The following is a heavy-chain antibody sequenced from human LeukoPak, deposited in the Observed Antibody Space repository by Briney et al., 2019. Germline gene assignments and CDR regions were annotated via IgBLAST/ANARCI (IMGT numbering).Heavy chain of an antibody. D-gene: IGHD1-1*01. V-gene: IGHV3-53*01. J-gene: IGHJ4*02. Sequence: PGGSLRLSCAASGFFVSNNYMSWVRQAPGKGLEWVSVIYSGGDTYYADSVKGQFTISRDNSKNTLYLQMNSLRAEDTAAYYCAKDPNWLYYFDYWGQGTLVTVSS. CDR1: GFFVSNNY. CDR3: AKDPNWLYYFDY. CDR2: IYSGGDT.